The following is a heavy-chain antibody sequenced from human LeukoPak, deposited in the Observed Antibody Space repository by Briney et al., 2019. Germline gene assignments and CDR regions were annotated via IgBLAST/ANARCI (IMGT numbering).Heavy chain of an antibody. J-gene: IGHJ4*02. CDR3: AKGPWEPGDY. CDR2: ISYDGSNK. D-gene: IGHD1-26*01. V-gene: IGHV3-30*18. Sequence: PGRSLRLSCAASGFTFSSYGMHRVRQAPGKGLEWVAVISYDGSNKYYADSVKSRFTISRDNSKNTLYLQMNSLRAEDTAVYYCAKGPWEPGDYWGQGTLVTVSS. CDR1: GFTFSSYG.